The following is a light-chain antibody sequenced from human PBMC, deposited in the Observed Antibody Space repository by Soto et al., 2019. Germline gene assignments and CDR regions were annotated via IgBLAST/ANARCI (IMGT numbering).Light chain of an antibody. CDR3: QRTYIAPFT. CDR2: SAS. J-gene: IGKJ3*01. V-gene: IGKV1-27*01. Sequence: DIQMTQQNYSLSESQGDRVTLTWRVRQGISSYLNWYRQKPGKVPKLLIYSASNLQSGVPSRFSGSGSGTDFTLTISSLEPEDVATYYGQRTYIAPFTFGAGTKVAIK. CDR1: QGISSY.